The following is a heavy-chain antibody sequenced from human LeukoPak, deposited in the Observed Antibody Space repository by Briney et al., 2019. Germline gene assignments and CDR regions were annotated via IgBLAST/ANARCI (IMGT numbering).Heavy chain of an antibody. J-gene: IGHJ4*02. Sequence: SVKVSCKASGGSFSSYAISWVRQAPGQGLEWMGRIIPIFGTANYAQKFQGRVTITTDESTSTAYMELSSLRSEDTAVYYCARDPYHYYGQVGQPYFDYWGQGTLVTVSS. D-gene: IGHD3-10*01. CDR2: IIPIFGTA. CDR3: ARDPYHYYGQVGQPYFDY. CDR1: GGSFSSYA. V-gene: IGHV1-69*05.